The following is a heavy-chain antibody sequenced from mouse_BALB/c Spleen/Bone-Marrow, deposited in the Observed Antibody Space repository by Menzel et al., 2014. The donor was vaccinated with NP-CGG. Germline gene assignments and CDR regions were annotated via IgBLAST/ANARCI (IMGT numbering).Heavy chain of an antibody. J-gene: IGHJ4*01. V-gene: IGHV3-6*02. D-gene: IGHD5-5*01. Sequence: EVKLMESGPGLVRPSQSLSLTCSVTGYSITSGYYCNWIRQFPGNKLEWMGYISYDGSNNYNPSLKNRISITRDTSKNQFFLKLNSVTTEDTATYYCAKGGIYLMDYWGQGTSVTVSS. CDR2: ISYDGSN. CDR1: GYSITSGYY. CDR3: AKGGIYLMDY.